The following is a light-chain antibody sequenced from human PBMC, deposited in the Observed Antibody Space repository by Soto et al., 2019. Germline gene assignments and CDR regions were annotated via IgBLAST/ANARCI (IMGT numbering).Light chain of an antibody. V-gene: IGKV3-11*01. CDR2: DAS. CDR3: QQRSNWPQLT. CDR1: QSVSSY. J-gene: IGKJ4*01. Sequence: EIVLTQSPATLSLSPGERATLSCRASQSVSSYLAWYQQKPGQAPRLLIYDASNRATGIPARFSGSGSGTDFTLTISSLEPEDFPVYYCQQRSNWPQLTFGGGTKVEIK.